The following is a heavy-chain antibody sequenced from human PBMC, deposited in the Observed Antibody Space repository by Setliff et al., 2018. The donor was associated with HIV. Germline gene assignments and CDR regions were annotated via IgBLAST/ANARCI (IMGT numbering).Heavy chain of an antibody. V-gene: IGHV1-3*01. CDR3: ARVVGKRRLQSVYYFDY. J-gene: IGHJ4*02. Sequence: GASVKVSCKASGYTFTSYAMHWVRQAPGQRLEWMGWINAGNGNTKYSQKFQGRVTITRDTSASTAYMELSSLRSEDTAVYYCARVVGKRRLQSVYYFDYWGQGTLVTVSS. CDR1: GYTFTSYA. CDR2: INAGNGNT. D-gene: IGHD2-2*01.